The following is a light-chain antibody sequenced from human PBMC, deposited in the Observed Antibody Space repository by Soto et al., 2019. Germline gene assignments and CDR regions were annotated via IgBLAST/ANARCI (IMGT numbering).Light chain of an antibody. CDR1: QSVSGSC. Sequence: EIVLTQSPGTLSLSPGERATLSCRASQSVSGSCLAWYQQKPGQAPRLLTYGASSRATGIPDRFSGSGSGTDFTLTISRLEPEDFAVYYCQQYGCSPFTFGPGTKVDIK. V-gene: IGKV3-20*01. J-gene: IGKJ3*01. CDR2: GAS. CDR3: QQYGCSPFT.